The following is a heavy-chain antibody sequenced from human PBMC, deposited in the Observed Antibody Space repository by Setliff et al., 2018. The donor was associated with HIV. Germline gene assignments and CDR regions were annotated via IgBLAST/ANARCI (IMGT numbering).Heavy chain of an antibody. CDR2: INYSGHT. V-gene: IGHV4-34*01. CDR3: ARGGLYDTGDWIDP. J-gene: IGHJ5*02. CDR1: GGSFSGFY. D-gene: IGHD3-16*01. Sequence: LSLTCAVYGGSFSGFYWSWIRQPPGKGLEWIGEINYSGHTNYNSSLKSRVTISVDTSKNQFSVRLNSVTAADTAMYYCARGGLYDTGDWIDPWGQGTLVTV.